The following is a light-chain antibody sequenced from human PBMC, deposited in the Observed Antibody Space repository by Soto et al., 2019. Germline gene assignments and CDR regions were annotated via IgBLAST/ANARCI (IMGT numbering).Light chain of an antibody. CDR3: QQRSNWPPSLT. J-gene: IGKJ4*01. Sequence: EIVLTQSPGTLSLSPGERATLSCRASQSVSSNYLAWFQQKPGQAPRLLIYAASSRATGIPDRFSGSGSGTDFTLTISSLEPEDFAVYYCQQRSNWPPSLTFGGGTKVDIK. CDR2: AAS. V-gene: IGKV3D-20*02. CDR1: QSVSSNY.